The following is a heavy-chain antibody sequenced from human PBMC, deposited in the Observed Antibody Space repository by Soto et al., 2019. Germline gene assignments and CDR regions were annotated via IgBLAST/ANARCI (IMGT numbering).Heavy chain of an antibody. CDR3: AKDLYYDSSGYSNWFDP. CDR1: GFTFSSYA. CDR2: ISGSGGST. Sequence: PGGSLRLSCAASGFTFSSYAMSWVRQAPGKGLEWVSAISGSGGSTYYADSVKGRFTISRDNSKNTLYLQMSSLRAEDTAVYYCAKDLYYDSSGYSNWFDPWGQGTLVTVSS. D-gene: IGHD3-22*01. V-gene: IGHV3-23*01. J-gene: IGHJ5*02.